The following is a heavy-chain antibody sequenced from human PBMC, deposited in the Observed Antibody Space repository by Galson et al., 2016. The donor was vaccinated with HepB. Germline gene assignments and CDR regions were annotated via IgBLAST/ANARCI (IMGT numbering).Heavy chain of an antibody. CDR2: VYYSGST. Sequence: SETLSLTCTVSGGSISSSPYYWGWIRLPPGKGLEWIGSVYYSGSTHYNPYLKSRLTISVDTSKNQFSLNLRSVTAADTAVYYCATNGSRRAPAVVGSEVGGHSFDYWGQGILVTVSS. CDR1: GGSISSSPYY. V-gene: IGHV4-39*01. J-gene: IGHJ4*02. CDR3: ATNGSRRAPAVVGSEVGGHSFDY. D-gene: IGHD1-26*01.